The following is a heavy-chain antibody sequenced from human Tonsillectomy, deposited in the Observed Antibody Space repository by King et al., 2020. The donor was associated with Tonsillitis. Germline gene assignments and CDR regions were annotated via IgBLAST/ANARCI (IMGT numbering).Heavy chain of an antibody. J-gene: IGHJ3*02. Sequence: LQLQESGPGLVKPSETLSLTCTVSGGSISSANYYWGWIRQPPGKGLECIGTIYSGGSTFYNPSLMSRVTISVDTSKNQFSLKLSSVTAADTSVYYCARGMTADDAFDIWGQGTMVTVSP. D-gene: IGHD2-21*02. CDR3: ARGMTADDAFDI. V-gene: IGHV4-39*01. CDR2: IYSGGST. CDR1: GGSISSANYY.